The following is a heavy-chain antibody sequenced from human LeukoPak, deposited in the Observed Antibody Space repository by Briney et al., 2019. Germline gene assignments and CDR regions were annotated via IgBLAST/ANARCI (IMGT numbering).Heavy chain of an antibody. J-gene: IGHJ4*02. CDR3: ASVEIPATGAFDY. CDR1: GASVTNYH. D-gene: IGHD1-14*01. CDR2: LMTSGYT. Sequence: PSETLSLTCTVSGASVTNYHWSWVRQPAGQGLEWIGRLMTSGYTDYNPSLKSRVTISVDKSMNQFSLRLTSVAPADTAVYYCASVEIPATGAFDYWGQGTLVTVSS. V-gene: IGHV4-4*07.